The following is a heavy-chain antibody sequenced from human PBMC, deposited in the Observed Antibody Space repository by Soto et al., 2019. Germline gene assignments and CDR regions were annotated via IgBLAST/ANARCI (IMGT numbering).Heavy chain of an antibody. D-gene: IGHD1-20*01. V-gene: IGHV1-18*01. CDR3: ARDRARITGTTHYWFDP. J-gene: IGHJ5*02. CDR2: ISAYNGNT. Sequence: QVQLVQSGAEVKKPGASVKVSCKASGYTFTSYGISWVRQAPGQGLEWMGWISAYNGNTNYAQKLQGRVTMTTDTSTRTADLERRSLRSDGTAVYYCARDRARITGTTHYWFDPWGQGTLVTVSS. CDR1: GYTFTSYG.